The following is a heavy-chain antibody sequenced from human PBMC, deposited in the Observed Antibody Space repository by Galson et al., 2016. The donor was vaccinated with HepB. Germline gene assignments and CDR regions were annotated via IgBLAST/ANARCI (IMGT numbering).Heavy chain of an antibody. J-gene: IGHJ6*02. CDR2: IYNSGTT. Sequence: SETLSLTCTVSGDSISGYYWSWIRQPPGKGLEWIGYIYNSGTTNYNPSLKSRATISVGTSENEFSLKLSLVTAADTAVYYCARTGRRQLVRDYYSMDVWGPGTTVIVSS. V-gene: IGHV4-59*01. D-gene: IGHD6-6*01. CDR1: GDSISGYY. CDR3: ARTGRRQLVRDYYSMDV.